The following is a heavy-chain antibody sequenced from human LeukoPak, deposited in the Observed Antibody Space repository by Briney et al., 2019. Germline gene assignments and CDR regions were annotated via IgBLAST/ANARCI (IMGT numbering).Heavy chain of an antibody. CDR3: ARTPYFDY. Sequence: GSLRLSCEASGFTFSFHAMHRVRQAPGKGLEWVAVIWYDGSNKYYADSVKGRFTISRDNSKNTLYLQMNSLRAEDTAVYYCARTPYFDYWGQGTLVTVSS. V-gene: IGHV3-33*08. CDR2: IWYDGSNK. D-gene: IGHD2-15*01. J-gene: IGHJ4*02. CDR1: GFTFSFHA.